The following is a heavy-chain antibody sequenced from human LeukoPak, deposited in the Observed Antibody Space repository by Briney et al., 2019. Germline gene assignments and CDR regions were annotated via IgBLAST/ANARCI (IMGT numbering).Heavy chain of an antibody. CDR2: INAYSGGT. CDR3: ARGDPRSLESNANDF. Sequence: ASVTVSCKASGYTFTGYYMHWVRQAPGQGLEWMGWINAYSGGTNYAQKFQGRVTMTRDTSISTAYMELSSLRSDDTAVYFCARGDPRSLESNANDFWGQGTLVTVSS. CDR1: GYTFTGYY. D-gene: IGHD3-3*01. V-gene: IGHV1-2*02. J-gene: IGHJ4*02.